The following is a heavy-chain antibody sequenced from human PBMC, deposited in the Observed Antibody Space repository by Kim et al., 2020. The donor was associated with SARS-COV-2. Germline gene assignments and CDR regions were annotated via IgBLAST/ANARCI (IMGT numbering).Heavy chain of an antibody. D-gene: IGHD3-9*01. CDR2: VHHTGST. CDR3: VRWNNDWRGYDY. Sequence: SETLSLTCTVSGASITSSFWNWIRLPPGKALEWIGYVHHTGSTRYYPSLRSRVTMSVDTSKDHFSLRLTSVTAADTAVYYCVRWNNDWRGYDYWGPGTRV. CDR1: GASITSSF. J-gene: IGHJ4*02. V-gene: IGHV4-59*01.